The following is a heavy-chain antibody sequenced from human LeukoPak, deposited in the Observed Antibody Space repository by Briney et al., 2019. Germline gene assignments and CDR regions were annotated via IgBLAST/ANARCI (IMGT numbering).Heavy chain of an antibody. CDR2: MSGSGGST. CDR1: GFTFSSYA. V-gene: IGHV3-23*01. CDR3: AKDREYSYVYDAFDI. D-gene: IGHD3-16*01. Sequence: GGPLRLSCAASGFTFSSYAMSWVRQAPGKGLEWVSGMSGSGGSTYYADSVKGRFTISRDNSKNTLYLQMNTLRAEDTAVYYCAKDREYSYVYDAFDIWGQGTLVTVSS. J-gene: IGHJ3*02.